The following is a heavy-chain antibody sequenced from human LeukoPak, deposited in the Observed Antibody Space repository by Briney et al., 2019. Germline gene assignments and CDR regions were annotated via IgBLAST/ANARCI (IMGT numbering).Heavy chain of an antibody. CDR3: ARRPGVLPFYYYYYGMDV. V-gene: IGHV1-8*01. J-gene: IGHJ6*02. Sequence: ASVKVSCKASGYTFTSYDINWVRQATGQGLEWMGWMNPNSGNTGYAQKFRGRVTMTRNTSISTAYMELSSLRSEDTAVYYCARRPGVLPFYYYYYGMDVWGQGTTVTVSS. CDR1: GYTFTSYD. CDR2: MNPNSGNT. D-gene: IGHD7-27*01.